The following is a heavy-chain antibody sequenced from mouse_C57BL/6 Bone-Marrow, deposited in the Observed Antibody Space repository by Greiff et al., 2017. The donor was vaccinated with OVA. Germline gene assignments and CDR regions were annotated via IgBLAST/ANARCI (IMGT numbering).Heavy chain of an antibody. J-gene: IGHJ1*03. D-gene: IGHD1-1*01. Sequence: QVQLQQSGPELVKPGASVKISCKASGYAFSSSWMNWVKQRPGKGLEWIGRFYPGDGDTNYNGKFKGKATLTADKSSSTAYMQLSSLTSEDSAVYFCARSDYYGRTRWYFDVWGTGTTVTVSS. CDR1: GYAFSSSW. CDR3: ARSDYYGRTRWYFDV. CDR2: FYPGDGDT. V-gene: IGHV1-82*01.